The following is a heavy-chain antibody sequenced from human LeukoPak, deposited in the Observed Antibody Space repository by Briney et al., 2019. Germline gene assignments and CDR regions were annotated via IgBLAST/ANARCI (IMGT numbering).Heavy chain of an antibody. J-gene: IGHJ5*02. CDR3: ARVRPTMSSFDP. D-gene: IGHD3-22*01. CDR1: GGSISSYY. V-gene: IGHV4-34*01. CDR2: INHSGST. Sequence: PSETLSLTCTVSGGSISSYYWSWIRQPPGKGLEWIGEINHSGSTNYNPSLKSRVTISVDTSKNQFSLKLSSVTAADTAVYYCARVRPTMSSFDPWGQGTLVTVSS.